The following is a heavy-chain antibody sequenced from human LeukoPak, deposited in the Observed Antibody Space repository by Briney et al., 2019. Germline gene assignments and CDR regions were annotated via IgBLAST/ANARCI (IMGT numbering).Heavy chain of an antibody. V-gene: IGHV3-23*01. D-gene: IGHD6-19*01. Sequence: GGSLRLSCAASGFTLSRYAVRWVRQAPGKGLECVSAISGSGGSTYYADSVRGRFTISRDNSKNTLYLQMNSLRAEDTAVYFCAKGGWLEYWGQGTLVTVSS. J-gene: IGHJ4*02. CDR3: AKGGWLEY. CDR2: ISGSGGST. CDR1: GFTLSRYA.